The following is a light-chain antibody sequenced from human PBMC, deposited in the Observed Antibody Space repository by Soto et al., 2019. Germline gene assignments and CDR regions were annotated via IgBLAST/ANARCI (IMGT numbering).Light chain of an antibody. Sequence: DVVMTQSPLSLPVTLGQPASISCRSSQSLVYSDGNTYLNWFQQRPGQPPRRLIYQVSKRDSGVPDRFSGSGSGTDFTLKITRVEAEDFGVDYFMQCTHWPPTFGQGTKVEIK. V-gene: IGKV2-30*01. CDR2: QVS. J-gene: IGKJ1*01. CDR1: QSLVYSDGNTY. CDR3: MQCTHWPPT.